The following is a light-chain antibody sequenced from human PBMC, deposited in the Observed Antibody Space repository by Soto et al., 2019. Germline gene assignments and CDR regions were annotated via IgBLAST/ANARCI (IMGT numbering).Light chain of an antibody. CDR1: NIGRKS. CDR3: QVWDSSSDHVV. J-gene: IGLJ3*02. Sequence: SSELTQPPSVSVAPGKTARITCGGNNIGRKSVHWYQQKPGQAPRLVISYDNDRPSGIPERFSGSDSGNTATLTISRVEVGDEADYYCQVWDSSSDHVVFGGGTKLTVL. CDR2: YDN. V-gene: IGLV3-21*04.